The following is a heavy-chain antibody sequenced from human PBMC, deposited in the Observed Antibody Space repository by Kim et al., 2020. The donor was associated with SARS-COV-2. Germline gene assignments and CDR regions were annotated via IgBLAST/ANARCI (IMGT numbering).Heavy chain of an antibody. CDR3: ARGGKSQLLLLYYYYGMDV. CDR1: GYTFTGYY. Sequence: ASVKVSCKASGYTFTGYYMHWVRQAPGQGLEWMGWINPNSGGTNYAQKFQGRVTMTRDTSISTAYMELSRLRSDDTAVYYCARGGKSQLLLLYYYYGMDVWGQGTTVTVSS. V-gene: IGHV1-2*02. CDR2: INPNSGGT. J-gene: IGHJ6*02. D-gene: IGHD2-15*01.